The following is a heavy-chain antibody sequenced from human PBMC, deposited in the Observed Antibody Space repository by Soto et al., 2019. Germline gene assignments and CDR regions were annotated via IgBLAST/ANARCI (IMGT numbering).Heavy chain of an antibody. CDR1: GGSISSSNW. CDR2: IYHSGST. D-gene: IGHD1-26*01. CDR3: ARSGWELYYFDY. Sequence: QVQLQESGPGLVKPSGTLSLTCAVSGGSISSSNWWSWVRQPPGKGLEWIGEIYHSGSTTYNPSLKGRVTISVDKSKNQFSLKLSSVTAADTAVYYCARSGWELYYFDYWGQGTLVTVSS. V-gene: IGHV4-4*02. J-gene: IGHJ4*02.